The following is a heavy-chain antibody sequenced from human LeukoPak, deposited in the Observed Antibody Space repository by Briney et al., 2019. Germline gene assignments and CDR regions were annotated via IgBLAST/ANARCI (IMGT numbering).Heavy chain of an antibody. CDR2: INPSDGST. CDR3: ARAPLTTVTANRAMRTGYYFDF. D-gene: IGHD4-17*01. CDR1: GYTFTSYY. V-gene: IGHV1-46*04. J-gene: IGHJ4*02. Sequence: GASVKVSCKASGYTFTSYYIHWVRQAPGQGLEWMGIINPSDGSTNYAQMLQGRVTMTRDTSTSTVSMELSSLRSEDTAVYYCARAPLTTVTANRAMRTGYYFDFWGQGTLVAVSS.